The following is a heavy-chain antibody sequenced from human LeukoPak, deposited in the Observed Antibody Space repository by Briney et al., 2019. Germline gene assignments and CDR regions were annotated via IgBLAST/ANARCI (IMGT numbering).Heavy chain of an antibody. CDR2: MNPNSGNT. CDR3: AVIEGWLHLSFDY. J-gene: IGHJ4*02. D-gene: IGHD5-24*01. Sequence: ASVKVSCKASGYTFTSYDINWVRQATGQGLEWMGWMNPNSGNTGYAQKFQGRVTMTRNTSISTAYMELSSLRSEDTAVYYCAVIEGWLHLSFDYWGQGTLVTVSS. CDR1: GYTFTSYD. V-gene: IGHV1-8*01.